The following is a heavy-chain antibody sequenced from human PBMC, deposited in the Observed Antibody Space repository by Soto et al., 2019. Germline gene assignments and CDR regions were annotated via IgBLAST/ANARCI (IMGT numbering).Heavy chain of an antibody. CDR3: ARVWSGYSYYFDY. CDR1: GGSIISYY. CDR2: IYYSGST. V-gene: IGHV4-59*01. Sequence: SETLSVTCTVSGGSIISYYWSWIRQPPGKGLEWIGYIYYSGSTNYNPSLKSRVTISVDTSKNQFSLKLSSVTAADTAVYYCARVWSGYSYYFDYWGQGTLVTVSS. J-gene: IGHJ4*02. D-gene: IGHD3-3*01.